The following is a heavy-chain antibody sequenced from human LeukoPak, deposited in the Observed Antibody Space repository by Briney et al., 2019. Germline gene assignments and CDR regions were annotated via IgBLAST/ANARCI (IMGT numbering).Heavy chain of an antibody. CDR2: ISYDGSNK. CDR1: GFTFSSYA. V-gene: IGHV3-30-3*01. J-gene: IGHJ4*02. D-gene: IGHD3-3*01. CDR3: ARFGRESGYFFDY. Sequence: GGSLRLSCAASGFTFSSYAMHWVRQAPGKGLEWVAVISYDGSNKYYADSVKGRFTISRDNAKNSLYLQMNSLRAEDTAVYYCARFGRESGYFFDYWGQGTLVTVPS.